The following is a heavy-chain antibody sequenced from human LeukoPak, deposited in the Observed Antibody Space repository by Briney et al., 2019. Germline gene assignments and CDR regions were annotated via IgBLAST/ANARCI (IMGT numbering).Heavy chain of an antibody. D-gene: IGHD3-22*01. CDR2: ISSSSSYI. Sequence: PGGSLRLSCAASGFTFSSYSTNWVRQAPGKGLEWVSSISSSSSYIYYADSVKGRFTISRDNAKNSLYLQMNSLRAEDTAVYYCARDYYYDSIGSTDSDAFDIWGQGTMVTVSS. CDR1: GFTFSSYS. J-gene: IGHJ3*02. CDR3: ARDYYYDSIGSTDSDAFDI. V-gene: IGHV3-21*01.